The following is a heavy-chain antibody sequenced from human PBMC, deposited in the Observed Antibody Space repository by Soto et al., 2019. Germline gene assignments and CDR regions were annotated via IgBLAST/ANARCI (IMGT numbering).Heavy chain of an antibody. V-gene: IGHV1-69*01. CDR3: ARVLYYGSGSYSCYGMDV. J-gene: IGHJ6*02. Sequence: QVQLVQSGAEVKKPGSSVKVSCKTSGVSFNNNGIGWVRQAPGHGLEWMGGVSPPFRTSNYARKFQGRISITADASTGTVNMELSSLTSEDTAQYYCARVLYYGSGSYSCYGMDVWGQGTTVTVSS. CDR1: GVSFNNNG. D-gene: IGHD3-10*01. CDR2: VSPPFRTS.